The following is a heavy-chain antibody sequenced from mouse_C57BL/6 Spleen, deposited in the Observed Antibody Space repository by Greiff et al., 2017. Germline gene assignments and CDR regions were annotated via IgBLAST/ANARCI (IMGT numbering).Heavy chain of an antibody. CDR3: ARRITTVVATGGAMDY. J-gene: IGHJ4*01. Sequence: VQLQQSGAELARPGASVKRSSKASAYTFTSYGISWVKQRPGRGLEGIGEIYPKSGNTTYNEKFRGKATLTADNSSRKAYMELRSLTSEDSAVYFCARRITTVVATGGAMDYWGQGTSVTVSS. CDR2: IYPKSGNT. D-gene: IGHD1-1*01. CDR1: AYTFTSYG. V-gene: IGHV1-81*01.